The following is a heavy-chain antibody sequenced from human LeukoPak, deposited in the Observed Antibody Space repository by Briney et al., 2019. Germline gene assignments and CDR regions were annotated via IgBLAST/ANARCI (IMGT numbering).Heavy chain of an antibody. CDR2: ISSSSSYI. CDR1: GFTFSSYS. V-gene: IGHV3-21*01. Sequence: GGSLRLSCAASGFTFSSYSMNWVRQAPGKGLEWVSSISSSSSYIYYADSVKGRFTISRDNAKNSLYLQMNSLRAEDTAVYYCVTEGGSGWYGQFDCWGQGTLVTVSS. CDR3: VTEGGSGWYGQFDC. D-gene: IGHD6-19*01. J-gene: IGHJ4*02.